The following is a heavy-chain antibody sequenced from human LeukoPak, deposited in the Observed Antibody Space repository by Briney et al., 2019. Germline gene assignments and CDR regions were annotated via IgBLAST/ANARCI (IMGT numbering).Heavy chain of an antibody. V-gene: IGHV1-69*13. Sequence: SVKVSCKASGGTFSRYAISWVRQAPGQGLEWMGGITPIFGTANYAQKFQGGVTITADESTSTAYMELSSLRSEDTAVYYCARDSPYSNYGGYWGQGTLVTVSS. CDR2: ITPIFGTA. D-gene: IGHD4-11*01. CDR1: GGTFSRYA. CDR3: ARDSPYSNYGGY. J-gene: IGHJ4*02.